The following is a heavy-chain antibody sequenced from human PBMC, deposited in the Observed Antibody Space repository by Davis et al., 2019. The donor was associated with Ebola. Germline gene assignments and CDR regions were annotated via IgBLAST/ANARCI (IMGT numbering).Heavy chain of an antibody. V-gene: IGHV1-69*13. CDR3: ARGRFGKVRERFLEWYQNWFDT. CDR1: GGTFSTYT. J-gene: IGHJ5*02. CDR2: SINIFNAA. Sequence: SVKVSCKPSGGTFSTYTISWVRQAPGQGREWMGGSINIFNAANDAGKFQGRVTISADESTGTAYMELSSLRSEDTAVYYCARGRFGKVRERFLEWYQNWFDTWGQGTLVTVSS. D-gene: IGHD3-3*01.